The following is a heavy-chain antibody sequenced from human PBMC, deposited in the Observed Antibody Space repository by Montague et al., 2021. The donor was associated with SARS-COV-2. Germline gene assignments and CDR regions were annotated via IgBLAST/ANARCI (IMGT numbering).Heavy chain of an antibody. J-gene: IGHJ4*02. V-gene: IGHV3-21*01. CDR2: ISSDTLHT. D-gene: IGHD3-16*01. CDR3: AGGGEIDVWAPFGH. Sequence: SLRLSCATSGFTFSRNSMNWVRQTPGKGLEWVSTISSDTLHTFYAESVKGRFTISRDNAKNELYLQMNSLRAEDMAVYYCAGGGEIDVWAPFGHWGQGTPVTVSS. CDR1: GFTFSRNS.